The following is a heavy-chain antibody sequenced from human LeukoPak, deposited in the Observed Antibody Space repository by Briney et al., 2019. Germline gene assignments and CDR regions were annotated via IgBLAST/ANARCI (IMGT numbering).Heavy chain of an antibody. CDR1: GFTSSNYA. CDR2: ISDTGGST. D-gene: IGHD1-26*01. V-gene: IGHV3-23*01. J-gene: IGHJ4*02. Sequence: GGSLRLSCAASGFTSSNYAMSWVRRAPGKGLEWVSSISDTGGSTYYADSLKGRFTISRDNSKNTVSLQMNSLRAEDTAIYYCAKGGGSQFDYWGQGTLVTVSS. CDR3: AKGGGSQFDY.